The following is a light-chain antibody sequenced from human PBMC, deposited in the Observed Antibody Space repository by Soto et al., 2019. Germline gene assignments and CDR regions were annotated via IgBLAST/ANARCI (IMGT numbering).Light chain of an antibody. CDR2: WAS. CDR1: QSVLYSSNNKNY. CDR3: KQYYSTPLT. Sequence: IVMTQSPDSLAVSLGESATINCKSSQSVLYSSNNKNYLAWYQQKPGQPPKLLIYWASTRESGVPDRFSGSGSGTDFTLTISSLQAEDVAVYYCKQYYSTPLTFGPGRKVDIX. J-gene: IGKJ3*01. V-gene: IGKV4-1*01.